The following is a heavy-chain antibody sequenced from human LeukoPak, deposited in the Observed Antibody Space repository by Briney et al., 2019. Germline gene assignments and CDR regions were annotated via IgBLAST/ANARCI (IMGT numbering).Heavy chain of an antibody. CDR2: ISGRGGGT. Sequence: GGSLRLSCAASGFTFTNYAMTWVRQAPGKGLEWVSTISGRGGGTFYADSVKGRFTITRDNSKNTLFLQMSNLRAEDTAVYYCARSVGYDSTGYFHDAFGIWGQGTMVTVSS. CDR1: GFTFTNYA. J-gene: IGHJ3*02. CDR3: ARSVGYDSTGYFHDAFGI. V-gene: IGHV3-23*01. D-gene: IGHD3-22*01.